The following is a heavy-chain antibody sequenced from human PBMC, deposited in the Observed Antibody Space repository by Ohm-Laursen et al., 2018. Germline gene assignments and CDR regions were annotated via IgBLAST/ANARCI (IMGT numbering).Heavy chain of an antibody. CDR3: SKDLPTSTLRRPREPFDY. J-gene: IGHJ4*02. Sequence: SLRLSCTASGFIVSNNYMSWVRQAPGKGLEWVSLIYAGGSTYYADSVKGRFTISRDNSKNTLYLQMNSLRAEDTAVYYCSKDLPTSTLRRPREPFDYWGQGTLVTVSS. D-gene: IGHD1-14*01. CDR1: GFIVSNNY. V-gene: IGHV3-53*01. CDR2: IYAGGST.